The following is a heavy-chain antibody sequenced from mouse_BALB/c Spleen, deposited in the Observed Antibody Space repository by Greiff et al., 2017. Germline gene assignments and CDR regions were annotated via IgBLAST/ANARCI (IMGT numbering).Heavy chain of an antibody. D-gene: IGHD1-1*01. J-gene: IGHJ2*01. CDR3: ARWGTVVGNYFDY. CDR1: GYAFSSYW. V-gene: IGHV1-80*01. Sequence: LVESGAELVRPGSSVKISCKASGYAFSSYWMNWVKQRPGQGLEWIGQIYPGDGDTNYNGKFKGKATLTADKSSSTAYMQLSSLTSEDSAVYFCARWGTVVGNYFDYWGQGTTLTVSS. CDR2: IYPGDGDT.